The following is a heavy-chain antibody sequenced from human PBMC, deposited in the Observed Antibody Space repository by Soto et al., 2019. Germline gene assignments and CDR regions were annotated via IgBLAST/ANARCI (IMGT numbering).Heavy chain of an antibody. D-gene: IGHD2-2*01. J-gene: IGHJ4*02. CDR1: GFTFSSYA. V-gene: IGHV3-23*01. Sequence: PGGSLRLSCAASGFTFSSYAMSWVRQAPGKGLEWVSAISGSGGSTYYADSVKGRFTISRDNSKNTLYLQMNSLRAEDTAVYYCAKLTANIVVVPATYWGRGTLVTVSS. CDR3: AKLTANIVVVPATY. CDR2: ISGSGGST.